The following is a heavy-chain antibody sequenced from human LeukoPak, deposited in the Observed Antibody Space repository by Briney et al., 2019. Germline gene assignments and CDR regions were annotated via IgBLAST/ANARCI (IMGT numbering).Heavy chain of an antibody. V-gene: IGHV1-18*01. CDR2: ISAYSGNT. CDR3: ARSRIAVALDAFDI. CDR1: GYTFTSYG. J-gene: IGHJ3*02. Sequence: AASVKVSCKASGYTFTSYGISWVRQAPGQGLEWMGWISAYSGNTNYAQKLQGRVTMTTDTSTSTAYMELRSLRSDTTAVYYCARSRIAVALDAFDIWGQGTMVTVSS. D-gene: IGHD6-19*01.